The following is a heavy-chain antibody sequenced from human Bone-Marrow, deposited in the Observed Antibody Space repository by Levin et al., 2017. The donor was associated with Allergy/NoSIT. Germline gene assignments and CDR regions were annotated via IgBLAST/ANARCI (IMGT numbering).Heavy chain of an antibody. CDR3: ARARQAFTVYGPTDY. V-gene: IGHV3-33*01. Sequence: PGGSLRLSCAASGFSFSTFGMHWVRQAPGKGLEWVAFIWFDGSNEYYADSVRGRFAISRDNSKKTLHLHMNSLRAEDTAFYYCARARQAFTVYGPTDYWGQGTLVTVSS. J-gene: IGHJ4*02. CDR1: GFSFSTFG. CDR2: IWFDGSNE. D-gene: IGHD5/OR15-5a*01.